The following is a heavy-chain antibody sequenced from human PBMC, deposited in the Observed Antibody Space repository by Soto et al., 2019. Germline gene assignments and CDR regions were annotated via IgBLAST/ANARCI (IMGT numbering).Heavy chain of an antibody. CDR3: AKGLSSGSYFDY. CDR1: GFTFSSYA. CDR2: ISGSGGST. V-gene: IGHV3-23*01. Sequence: LRLSCAASGFTFSSYAMTWVRQAPGKGLEWVSAISGSGGSTYYAGSVKGQFTISRDNSKNTLYLQMNSLRAEDTAVYYCAKGLSSGSYFDYWGQGTLVTVSS. D-gene: IGHD1-26*01. J-gene: IGHJ4*02.